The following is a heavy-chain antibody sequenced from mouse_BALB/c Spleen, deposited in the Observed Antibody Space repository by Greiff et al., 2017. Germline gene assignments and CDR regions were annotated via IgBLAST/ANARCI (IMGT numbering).Heavy chain of an antibody. CDR2: INPSSGYT. CDR1: GYTFTSYT. V-gene: IGHV1-4*02. CDR3: ARRGHYYSYNWYFDV. J-gene: IGHJ1*01. D-gene: IGHD1-2*01. Sequence: VQLQESAAELARPGASVKMSCKASGYTFTSYTMHWVKQRPGQGLEWIGYINPSSGYTEYNQKFKDKTTLTADKSSSTAYMQLSSLTSEDSAVYYCARRGHYYSYNWYFDVWGAGTTVTVSS.